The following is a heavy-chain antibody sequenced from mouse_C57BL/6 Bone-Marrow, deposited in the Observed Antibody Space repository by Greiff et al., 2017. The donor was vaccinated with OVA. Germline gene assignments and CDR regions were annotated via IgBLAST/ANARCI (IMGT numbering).Heavy chain of an antibody. J-gene: IGHJ4*01. CDR1: GYTFTSYN. D-gene: IGHD2-1*01. Sequence: LQQSGAELVRPGASVKMSCKASGYTFTSYNMHWVKQTPRQGLEWIGAIYPGNGDTSYNQKFKGKATLTVDKSSSTAYMHLSSLTSEDSAVYFCSIYYGHAMDYWGQGTSVTVSS. CDR2: IYPGNGDT. V-gene: IGHV1-12*01. CDR3: SIYYGHAMDY.